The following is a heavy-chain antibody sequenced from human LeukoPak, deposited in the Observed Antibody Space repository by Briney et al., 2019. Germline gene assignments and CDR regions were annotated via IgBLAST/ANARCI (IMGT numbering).Heavy chain of an antibody. CDR3: AKGGPSSNYYFHY. Sequence: GGSLRLSCAASGFTFSSYEMNWVRQAPGKGLEWVSSISIGGDPFYADSVKGRFTISRDNSKNTLYLHMHSLRGGDTAVYYCAKGGPSSNYYFHYWGQGTLVTVSS. V-gene: IGHV3-23*01. J-gene: IGHJ4*02. CDR2: ISIGGDP. D-gene: IGHD6-6*01. CDR1: GFTFSSYE.